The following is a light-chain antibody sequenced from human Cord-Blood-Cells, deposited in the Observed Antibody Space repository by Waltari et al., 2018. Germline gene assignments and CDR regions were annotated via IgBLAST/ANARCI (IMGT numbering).Light chain of an antibody. CDR2: GAS. Sequence: EIVLTQSPGTLSLSPGERATLSCRARKSVSSSYSAWYQQKPGQAPRLLIYGASSRATGIPDRFRGSGSGTDFTLTISRLEPEDFVVYYCQQYGSSPDSFGQGTKLEI. CDR1: KSVSSSY. J-gene: IGKJ2*03. V-gene: IGKV3-20*01. CDR3: QQYGSSPDS.